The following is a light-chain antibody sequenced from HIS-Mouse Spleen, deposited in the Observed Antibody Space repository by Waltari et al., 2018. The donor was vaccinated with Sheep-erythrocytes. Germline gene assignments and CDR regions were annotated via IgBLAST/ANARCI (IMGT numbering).Light chain of an antibody. J-gene: IGLJ1*01. CDR1: SSDAGGYNF. V-gene: IGLV2-8*01. Sequence: QSALTQPPSASGSPGQSVTISCTGTSSDAGGYNFVTWYQQHPGKAPKLMIYEVSKRPSGVPDRFSGSKSGNTASLTVSGLQAEDEADYYCCSYAGSYNHVFATGTKVTVL. CDR3: CSYAGSYNHV. CDR2: EVS.